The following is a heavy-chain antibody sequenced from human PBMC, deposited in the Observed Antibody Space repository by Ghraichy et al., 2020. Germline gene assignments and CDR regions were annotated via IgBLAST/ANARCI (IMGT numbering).Heavy chain of an antibody. J-gene: IGHJ4*02. V-gene: IGHV3-23*01. CDR1: GFTFSSYA. CDR2: ISGSGGST. CDR3: AKAGRDNYYDSSGYFN. Sequence: GESLNISCAASGFTFSSYAMSWVRQAPGKGLEWVSAISGSGGSTYYADSVKGRFTISRDNSKNTLYLQMNSLRAGDTAVYYCAKAGRDNYYDSSGYFNWGQGTLVTVSS. D-gene: IGHD3-22*01.